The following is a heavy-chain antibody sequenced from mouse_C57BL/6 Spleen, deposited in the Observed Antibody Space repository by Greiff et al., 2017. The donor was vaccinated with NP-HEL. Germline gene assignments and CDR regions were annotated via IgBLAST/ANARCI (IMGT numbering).Heavy chain of an antibody. V-gene: IGHV1-55*01. D-gene: IGHD2-2*01. Sequence: VQLQQSGAELVKPGASVKMSCKASGYTFTSYWITWVKQRPGQGLEWIGDIYPGSGSTNYNEKFKSKATLTVDTSSSTAYMQLSSLTSEDSAVYYCARVGYGYDDGYYFDYWGQGTTLTVSS. J-gene: IGHJ2*01. CDR3: ARVGYGYDDGYYFDY. CDR1: GYTFTSYW. CDR2: IYPGSGST.